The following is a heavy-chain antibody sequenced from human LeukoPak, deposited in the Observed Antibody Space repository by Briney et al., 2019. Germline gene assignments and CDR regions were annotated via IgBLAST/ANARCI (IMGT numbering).Heavy chain of an antibody. CDR1: GFTFSSYG. CDR2: IRYDGSNK. V-gene: IGHV3-30*02. J-gene: IGHJ4*02. CDR3: ARVGALSSSWLLY. D-gene: IGHD6-13*01. Sequence: PGGSLRLSCAASGFTFSSYGMHWVRQAPGKGLEWVAFIRYDGSNKYCADSVKGRFTISRDNSKNTLYLQMNSLRAEDTAVYYCARVGALSSSWLLYWGQGTLVTVSS.